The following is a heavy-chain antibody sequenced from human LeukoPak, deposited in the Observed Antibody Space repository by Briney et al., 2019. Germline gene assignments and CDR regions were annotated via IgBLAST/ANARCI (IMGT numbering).Heavy chain of an antibody. CDR3: ARWFGSSWYEGFDY. CDR1: GYTFTSYY. CDR2: INPNSGGT. Sequence: ASVKVSCKASGYTFTSYYMHWVRQAPGQGLEWMGWINPNSGGTNYAQKFRGRVTMTRDTSISTAYMELSRLRSDDTAVYYCARWFGSSWYEGFDYWGQGTLVTVSS. V-gene: IGHV1-2*02. J-gene: IGHJ4*02. D-gene: IGHD6-13*01.